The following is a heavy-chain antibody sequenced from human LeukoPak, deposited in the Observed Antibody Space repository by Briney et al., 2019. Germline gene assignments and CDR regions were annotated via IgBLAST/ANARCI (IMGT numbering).Heavy chain of an antibody. Sequence: GGSLRLSCAASGFTFSSYAMHWVRQAPGKGLEYVSAISSNGGSTYYANSVKGRFTISRDNSKNALYLQMGSLRAEDMAVYYCARAGLAPGYWGQGTLVTVSS. V-gene: IGHV3-64*01. CDR1: GFTFSSYA. J-gene: IGHJ4*02. CDR2: ISSNGGST. CDR3: ARAGLAPGY. D-gene: IGHD2-21*01.